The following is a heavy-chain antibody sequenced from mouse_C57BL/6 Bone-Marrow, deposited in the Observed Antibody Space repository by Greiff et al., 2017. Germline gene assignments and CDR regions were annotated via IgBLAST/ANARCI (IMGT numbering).Heavy chain of an antibody. CDR2: ISYDGSN. J-gene: IGHJ3*01. D-gene: IGHD2-3*01. V-gene: IGHV3-6*01. CDR3: ARDRWLLLFAY. Sequence: ESGPGLVKPSQSLSLSCSVTGYSITSGYYWNWIRQFPGNKLEWMGYISYDGSNNYNPSLKNRISITRDTSKNPFFLKLNSLTTEDTATYYCARDRWLLLFAYWGQGTLVTVSA. CDR1: GYSITSGYY.